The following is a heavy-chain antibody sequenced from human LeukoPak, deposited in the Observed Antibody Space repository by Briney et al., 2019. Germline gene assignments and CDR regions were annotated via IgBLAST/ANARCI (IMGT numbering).Heavy chain of an antibody. D-gene: IGHD3-16*01. CDR1: GFTFSSYA. V-gene: IGHV3-30*04. CDR2: ISYDGSNK. J-gene: IGHJ4*02. CDR3: ARARTGGSRGSFDY. Sequence: PGRSLRLSCAASGFTFSSYAMHWVRQAPGKGLEWVAVISYDGSNKYYADPVKGRFTISRDNSKNTLYLQMNSLRAEDTAVYYCARARTGGSRGSFDYWGQGTLVTVSS.